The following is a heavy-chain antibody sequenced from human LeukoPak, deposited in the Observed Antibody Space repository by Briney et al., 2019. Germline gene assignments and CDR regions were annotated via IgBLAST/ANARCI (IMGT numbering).Heavy chain of an antibody. Sequence: ASVTVSCTASGYTFTSYGISWVRQAPGQGLEWMGWISAYNGNTNYAQKLQGRVTMTTDTSTSTAYMELRSLRSDDTAVYYCARTVVTPYYFDYWGQGTLVTVSS. J-gene: IGHJ4*02. CDR1: GYTFTSYG. V-gene: IGHV1-18*01. D-gene: IGHD4-23*01. CDR3: ARTVVTPYYFDY. CDR2: ISAYNGNT.